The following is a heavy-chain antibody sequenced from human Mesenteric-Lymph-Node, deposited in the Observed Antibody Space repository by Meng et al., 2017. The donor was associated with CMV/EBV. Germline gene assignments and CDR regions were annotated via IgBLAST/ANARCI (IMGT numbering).Heavy chain of an antibody. CDR1: GYTFTGYY. D-gene: IGHD6-13*01. V-gene: IGHV1-2*02. J-gene: IGHJ5*02. Sequence: ASVKVSCKASGYTFTGYYMHWVRQAPGQGLEWMGWINPNSGGTNYAQKFQGRVTMTRDTSISTAYMELSRLRSDDTAVYYCARELGIAAAGTSTGWFDPWGQGTLVTVSS. CDR3: ARELGIAAAGTSTGWFDP. CDR2: INPNSGGT.